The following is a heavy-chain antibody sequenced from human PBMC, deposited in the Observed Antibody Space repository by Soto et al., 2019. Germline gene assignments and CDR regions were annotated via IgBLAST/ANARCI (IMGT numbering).Heavy chain of an antibody. Sequence: TLSLTCTVSGGSISSGGYYWSWTRQHPGKGLEWIGYIYYSGSTYYNPSLKSRVTISVDTSKNQFSLKLSSVTAADKAVYYCARFIWSTNNWFDPWGQGTLVTVSS. J-gene: IGHJ5*02. CDR1: GGSISSGGYY. CDR2: IYYSGST. D-gene: IGHD3-10*01. CDR3: ARFIWSTNNWFDP. V-gene: IGHV4-31*03.